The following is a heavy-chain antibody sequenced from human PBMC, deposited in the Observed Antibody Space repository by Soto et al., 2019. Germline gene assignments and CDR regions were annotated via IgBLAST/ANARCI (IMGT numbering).Heavy chain of an antibody. CDR2: IYYSGST. CDR3: ARRGWQQLADEYYYYYMDV. V-gene: IGHV4-59*08. Sequence: SETLSLTCTVSGGSISSYYWSWIRQPPGKGLEWIGYIYYSGSTNYNPSLKSRVTISVDTSKNQFSLKLSSVTAADTAVYYCARRGWQQLADEYYYYYMDVWGKGTTVTVSS. J-gene: IGHJ6*03. CDR1: GGSISSYY. D-gene: IGHD6-13*01.